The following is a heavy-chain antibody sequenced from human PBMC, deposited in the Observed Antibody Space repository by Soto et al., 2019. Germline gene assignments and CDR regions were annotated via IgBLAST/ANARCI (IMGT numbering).Heavy chain of an antibody. J-gene: IGHJ3*02. V-gene: IGHV1-18*04. CDR2: ISAYNGNT. CDR3: ARTGGLYGGNSGLHAFDI. Sequence: ASVKVSCKASGYTFTSYGISWVRQAPGQGLEWMGWISAYNGNTNYAQKLEGRVTMTTDTSTSTAYMELRSLRSDDTAVYYCARTGGLYGGNSGLHAFDIWGQGTMVTVSS. D-gene: IGHD4-17*01. CDR1: GYTFTSYG.